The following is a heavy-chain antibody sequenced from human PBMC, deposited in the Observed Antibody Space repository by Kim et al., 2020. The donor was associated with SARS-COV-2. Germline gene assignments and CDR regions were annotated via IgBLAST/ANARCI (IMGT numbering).Heavy chain of an antibody. CDR3: AKDHIAAAGDYYYYYGMDV. V-gene: IGHV3-30*18. CDR2: ISYDGSNK. Sequence: GGSLRLSCAASGFTFSSYGMHWVRQAPGKGLEWVAVISYDGSNKYYADSVKGRFTISRDNSKNTLYLQMNSLRAEDTAVYYCAKDHIAAAGDYYYYYGMDVWGQGTTVTVSS. CDR1: GFTFSSYG. D-gene: IGHD6-13*01. J-gene: IGHJ6*02.